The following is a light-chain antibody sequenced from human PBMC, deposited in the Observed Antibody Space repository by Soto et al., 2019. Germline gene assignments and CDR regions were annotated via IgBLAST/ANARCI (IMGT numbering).Light chain of an antibody. CDR3: QQYGSSSLT. V-gene: IGKV3-20*01. J-gene: IGKJ4*01. CDR1: QSVSSSY. CDR2: GAS. Sequence: EIVLTQSPGTLSSSPGERATLSCRASQSVSSSYLAWYQQKPGQAPRLLIYGASSRATGIPDRFSGSGSGTDFTLTISRLGPEDFAVYYCQQYGSSSLTFGGGTKVEIK.